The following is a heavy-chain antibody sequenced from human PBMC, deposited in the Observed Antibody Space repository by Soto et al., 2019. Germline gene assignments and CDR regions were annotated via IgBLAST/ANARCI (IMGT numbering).Heavy chain of an antibody. CDR3: ARRARSLVPAALYYFDY. D-gene: IGHD2-2*01. CDR2: INHSEST. CDR1: GGSLSGYY. Sequence: SETLSLTCAVYGGSLSGYYWCCVRHPPGKGREWIGEINHSESTNYNPSLKSRVTISVDTSKNQFALKMSSVTAPDTAVYYCARRARSLVPAALYYFDYWGQGTLVRVSS. V-gene: IGHV4-34*01. J-gene: IGHJ4*02.